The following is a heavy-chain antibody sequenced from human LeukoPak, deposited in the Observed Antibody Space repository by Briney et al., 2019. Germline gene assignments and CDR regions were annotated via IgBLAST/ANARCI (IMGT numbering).Heavy chain of an antibody. J-gene: IGHJ5*02. D-gene: IGHD3-10*01. CDR1: GGTFSSYA. V-gene: IGHV1-69*13. CDR2: IIPIFGTA. CDR3: ARGYPGSSWFDP. Sequence: SVKVSCKASGGTFSSYAISWVRQAPGQGLEWMGGIIPIFGTANYAQKFQGRVTISADESSGTAYMELSSLRSEDMAVYYCARGYPGSSWFDPWGQGTLVTVSS.